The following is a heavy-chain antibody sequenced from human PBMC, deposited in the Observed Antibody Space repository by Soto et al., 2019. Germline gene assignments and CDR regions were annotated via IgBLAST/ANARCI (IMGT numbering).Heavy chain of an antibody. V-gene: IGHV4-34*01. CDR1: GESFIGYY. J-gene: IGHJ5*02. Sequence: QVHLQHWGAGLLKPSETLSLTCAVYGESFIGYYWTWIRQSPGKGLEWIGEINHGGSTNYNPSLKSRVTISIDTSKNQFSLKLTSVTAADTSVYYCARTDIVTTNWFDPWGQGTLVTVSS. D-gene: IGHD5-12*01. CDR2: INHGGST. CDR3: ARTDIVTTNWFDP.